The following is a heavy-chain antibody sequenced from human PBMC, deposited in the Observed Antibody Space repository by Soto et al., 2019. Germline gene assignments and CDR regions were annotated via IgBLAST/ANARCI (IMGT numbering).Heavy chain of an antibody. CDR3: AKDRGGVGYVAFFAY. D-gene: IGHD3-3*01. CDR2: ISYDGSNK. J-gene: IGHJ4*02. V-gene: IGHV3-30*18. Sequence: QVQLVESGGGVVQPGRSLRLSCAASGFTFSSYGMHWVRQAPGKGLEWVAVISYDGSNKYYADSVKGRFTISRDNSKNTLYLQMNSLRAEDTAVYYCAKDRGGVGYVAFFAYWGQGPLVTVSS. CDR1: GFTFSSYG.